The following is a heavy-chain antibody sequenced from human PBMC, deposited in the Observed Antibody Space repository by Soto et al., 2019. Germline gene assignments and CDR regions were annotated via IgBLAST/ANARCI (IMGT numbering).Heavy chain of an antibody. CDR1: GGSISSYY. CDR2: IYYSGST. V-gene: IGHV4-59*12. CDR3: GKGFGDYGMDV. Sequence: SETLSLTCTVSGGSISSYYWSWIRQPPGKGLEWIGYIYYSGSTNYNPSLKSRVTISVDTSKNQFSLKLSSVTAEDTAVYYCGKGFGDYGMDVWGQGTTVTVSS. J-gene: IGHJ6*02. D-gene: IGHD3-10*01.